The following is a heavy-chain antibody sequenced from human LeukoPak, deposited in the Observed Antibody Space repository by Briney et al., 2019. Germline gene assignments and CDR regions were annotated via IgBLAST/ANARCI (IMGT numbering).Heavy chain of an antibody. V-gene: IGHV3-30*04. CDR3: ARARREQWLVSYYYYMDV. CDR1: GFTFSGSA. Sequence: LSGGSLRLSCAASGFTFSGSAMHWVRQAPGKGLEWVAVISYDGSNKYYADSVKGRFTISRDNSKNTLYLQMNSLRAEDTAVYYCARARREQWLVSYYYYMDVWGKGTTVTVSS. CDR2: ISYDGSNK. D-gene: IGHD6-19*01. J-gene: IGHJ6*03.